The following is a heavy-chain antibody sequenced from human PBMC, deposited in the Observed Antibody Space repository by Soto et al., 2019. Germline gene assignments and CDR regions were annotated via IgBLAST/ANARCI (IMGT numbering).Heavy chain of an antibody. J-gene: IGHJ6*02. D-gene: IGHD3-3*01. CDR3: ARYDSQGYYDFWSGYSSPFQGYYYGMDV. V-gene: IGHV5-51*01. Sequence: PGESLKISCKGSGYSFTSYWIGWVRQMPGKGLEWMGIIYPGDSDTRYSPSFQGQVTISADKSISTAYLQWSSLKASDTAMYYCARYDSQGYYDFWSGYSSPFQGYYYGMDVWGQGTTVTVSS. CDR2: IYPGDSDT. CDR1: GYSFTSYW.